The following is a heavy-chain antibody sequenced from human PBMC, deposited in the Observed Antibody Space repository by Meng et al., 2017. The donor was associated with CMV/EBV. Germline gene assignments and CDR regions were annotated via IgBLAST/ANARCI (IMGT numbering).Heavy chain of an antibody. D-gene: IGHD3-3*01. CDR1: GFTFSSYA. CDR2: ISGSGGST. J-gene: IGHJ4*02. Sequence: GGPLRLSCAASGFTFSSYAMSWVRQAPGKGLEWVSAISGSGGSTYYADSVKGRFTISRDNSKNTLYLQMNSLRAEDTAVYYCAKDPGDFWSGPYPPDYWGQGTLVTVSS. V-gene: IGHV3-23*01. CDR3: AKDPGDFWSGPYPPDY.